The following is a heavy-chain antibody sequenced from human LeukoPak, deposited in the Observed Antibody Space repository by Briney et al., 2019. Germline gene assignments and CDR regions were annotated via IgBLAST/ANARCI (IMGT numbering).Heavy chain of an antibody. CDR1: GGSISSGDYY. CDR3: VGDRSSYADY. V-gene: IGHV4-30-4*01. J-gene: IGHJ4*02. CDR2: IYYSGST. Sequence: PSQTLSLTCTVSGGSISSGDYYWSWIPQPPGKGLEWTGHIYYSGSTYYSPDLKSRVTISVDTSKSQFALKLSSVTAADTAVYYCVGDRSSYADYWGQGTLVTVSS. D-gene: IGHD3-16*01.